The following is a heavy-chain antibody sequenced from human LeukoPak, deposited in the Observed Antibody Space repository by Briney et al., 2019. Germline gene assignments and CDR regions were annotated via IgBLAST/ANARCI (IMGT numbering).Heavy chain of an antibody. CDR1: GGTFSSYA. J-gene: IGHJ3*02. Sequence: GXSVKVSCKASGGTFSSYAISWVRQAPGQGLEWMGRIIPILGIANYAQKFQGRVTITADKSTSTAYMELSSLRSEDTAVYYCANLVATINAFDIWGQGTMVTVSS. CDR2: IIPILGIA. V-gene: IGHV1-69*04. CDR3: ANLVATINAFDI. D-gene: IGHD5-12*01.